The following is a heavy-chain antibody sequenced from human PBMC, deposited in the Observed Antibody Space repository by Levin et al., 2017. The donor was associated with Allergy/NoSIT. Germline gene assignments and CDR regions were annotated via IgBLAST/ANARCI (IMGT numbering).Heavy chain of an antibody. J-gene: IGHJ5*02. D-gene: IGHD1-7*01. CDR2: IGSRPTSI. V-gene: IGHV3-21*01. CDR1: GFTFSPYS. Sequence: GGSLRLSCVASGFTFSPYSMNWVRQAPGKGLEWVSSIGSRPTSIYYADSVKGRFTVSRDNAKNTLYLQMNNLTGEDTAVYYGARGTLDLPGGLCCHPWGQGTLVTVSS. CDR3: ARGTLDLPGGLCCHP.